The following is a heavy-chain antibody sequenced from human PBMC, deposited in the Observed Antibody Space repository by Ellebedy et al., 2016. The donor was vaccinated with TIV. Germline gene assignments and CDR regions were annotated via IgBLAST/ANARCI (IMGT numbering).Heavy chain of an antibody. CDR1: GYTFTSYA. D-gene: IGHD5-18*01. J-gene: IGHJ6*02. Sequence: AASVKVSCKASGYTFTSYAMHWVRQAPGQRLEWMGWINAGNGNTKYSQKFQGRVTITRDTSASTAYMELSSLRSDDTAVYYCAREGYSYGYPLYYYYYGMDVWGQGTTVTVSS. CDR2: INAGNGNT. V-gene: IGHV1-3*01. CDR3: AREGYSYGYPLYYYYYGMDV.